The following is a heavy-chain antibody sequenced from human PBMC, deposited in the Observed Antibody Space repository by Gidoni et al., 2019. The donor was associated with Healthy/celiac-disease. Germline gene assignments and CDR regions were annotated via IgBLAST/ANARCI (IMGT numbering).Heavy chain of an antibody. CDR1: GFTFSSYA. J-gene: IGHJ6*02. V-gene: IGHV3-30-3*01. CDR3: ARRRSTYYYYGMDV. Sequence: QVQLVESGGGVVQPGRSLRLSCAASGFTFSSYAMHWVRQAPGKGLEWVAVRSYDGSNKYYADSVKGRFTISRDNSKNTLYLQMNSLRAEDTAVYYCARRRSTYYYYGMDVWGQGTTVTVSS. CDR2: RSYDGSNK.